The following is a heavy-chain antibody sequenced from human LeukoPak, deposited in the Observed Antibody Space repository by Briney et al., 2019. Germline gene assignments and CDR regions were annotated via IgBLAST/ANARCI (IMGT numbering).Heavy chain of an antibody. CDR3: ARTPSLGYCTNGVCYTNYYYYYGMDV. Sequence: ASVKVSCKASGYTFTSYGISWVRQAPGQGLEWMGWISAYNGNTNYAQKLQGRVTMTTDTSTSTAYMELRSLRSDDTAVYYCARTPSLGYCTNGVCYTNYYYYYGMDVWGQGTTVTVSS. CDR2: ISAYNGNT. V-gene: IGHV1-18*01. CDR1: GYTFTSYG. D-gene: IGHD2-8*01. J-gene: IGHJ6*02.